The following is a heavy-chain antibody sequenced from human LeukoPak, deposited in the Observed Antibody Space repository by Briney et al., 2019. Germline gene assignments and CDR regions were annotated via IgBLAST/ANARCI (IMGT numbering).Heavy chain of an antibody. CDR2: IKQDGSEQ. D-gene: IGHD3-10*01. J-gene: IGHJ4*02. Sequence: GGSLRLSCAASGFTFSDCWMSWLRQAPGKGLEWVANIKQDGSEQYYVDSVKGRFTISRDNAKNSLYLQMNSLRAEDTAVYYCARGHVLLWFGEFHYWGQGTLVTVSS. CDR3: ARGHVLLWFGEFHY. CDR1: GFTFSDCW. V-gene: IGHV3-7*04.